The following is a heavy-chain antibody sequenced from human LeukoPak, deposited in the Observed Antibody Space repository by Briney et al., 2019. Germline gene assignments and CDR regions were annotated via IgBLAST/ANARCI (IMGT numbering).Heavy chain of an antibody. CDR1: GYTFTSNY. V-gene: IGHV1-46*01. D-gene: IGHD3-10*01. Sequence: GASVKVSCKASGYTFTSNYIHWVRQAPGQGLEWMGMIYPRDGSTSYAQKFQGRVTITRDTPATTTYMELSSLRSEDTAVYYCARVDGSGPNAPNDCWGQGSLVTVSS. J-gene: IGHJ4*02. CDR2: IYPRDGST. CDR3: ARVDGSGPNAPNDC.